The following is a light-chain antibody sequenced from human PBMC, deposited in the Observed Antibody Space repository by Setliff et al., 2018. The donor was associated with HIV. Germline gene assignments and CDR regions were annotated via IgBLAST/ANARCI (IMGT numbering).Light chain of an antibody. Sequence: QSVLTQPPSASGSPGQSVAISCTGTSSDNGSHNHVSWYQQYPGKAPKLMIYELSQRPSGVPDRFSGSKSGNTASLTVSGLQAEDEADYYCASYAGDGVHDIYVFGTGTKVTVL. CDR3: ASYAGDGVHDIYV. V-gene: IGLV2-8*01. CDR1: SSDNGSHNH. J-gene: IGLJ1*01. CDR2: ELS.